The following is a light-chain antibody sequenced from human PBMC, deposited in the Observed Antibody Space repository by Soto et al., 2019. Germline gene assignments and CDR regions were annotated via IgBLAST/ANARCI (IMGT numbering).Light chain of an antibody. CDR1: QSVLYSSNNNNY. V-gene: IGKV4-1*01. Sequence: DIVMTQSPDSLAVSLGERATINCKSSQSVLYSSNNNNYLAWYQQKPGQPPKLLIYWASTRESGVPDRFSASESGTDFTLTISSLQAEDVAVYYCQQYYSTPLTFGQGTKVEIK. CDR2: WAS. CDR3: QQYYSTPLT. J-gene: IGKJ1*01.